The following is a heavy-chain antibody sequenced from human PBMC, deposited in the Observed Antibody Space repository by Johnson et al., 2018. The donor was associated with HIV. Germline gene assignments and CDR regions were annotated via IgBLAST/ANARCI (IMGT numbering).Heavy chain of an antibody. CDR2: ISYDGSNK. Sequence: QVQLVESGGGVVQPGRSLRLSCAASGFTFSSYAMHWVRQAPGKGLEWVAVISYDGSNKYYADFVKGRFTISSDNAKNSLYLQMSSLRTEDAGVYYCTTEGDAFDIWGQGTMVTVSS. CDR1: GFTFSSYA. CDR3: TTEGDAFDI. V-gene: IGHV3-30-3*01. J-gene: IGHJ3*02.